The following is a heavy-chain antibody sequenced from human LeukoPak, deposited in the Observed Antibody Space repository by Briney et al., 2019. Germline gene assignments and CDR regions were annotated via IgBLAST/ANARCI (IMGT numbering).Heavy chain of an antibody. CDR3: AKDAAGPEY. CDR1: GLTFSSYS. D-gene: IGHD6-13*01. V-gene: IGHV3-23*01. J-gene: IGHJ4*02. Sequence: PGGSLRLSCAASGLTFSSYSMSWVRQAPGKGLFWVSGISASGSGTYYADSVKGRFTISRDNSKKPLYLQMNSLRAEDTAVYYCAKDAAGPEYWGQGTLVTVSP. CDR2: ISASGSGT.